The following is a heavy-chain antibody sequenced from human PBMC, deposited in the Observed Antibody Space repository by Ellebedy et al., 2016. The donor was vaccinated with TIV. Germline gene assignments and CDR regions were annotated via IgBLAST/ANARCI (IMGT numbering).Heavy chain of an antibody. J-gene: IGHJ5*02. CDR1: GFSFRSYW. CDR3: ARRGSYGDYAVQVNSWFDT. D-gene: IGHD4-17*01. Sequence: PGGSLRLSCAASGFSFRSYWMSWVRQAPGKGLEWVANIYQDGSDQYYVDSVKGRFTISRDNANKSLFLQMNSLRVEDPAVYYCARRGSYGDYAVQVNSWFDTWGQGTLVTVSS. CDR2: IYQDGSDQ. V-gene: IGHV3-7*01.